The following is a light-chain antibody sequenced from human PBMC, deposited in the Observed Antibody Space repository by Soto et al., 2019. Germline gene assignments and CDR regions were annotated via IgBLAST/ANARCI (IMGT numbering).Light chain of an antibody. CDR1: QGIRND. Sequence: DIQMTQSPSSLSASVGARVTITCRASQGIRNDLGWYKQKPGKAPKRLSYAASSLQSGVPSRFSGSGSGTDFTLTISSLQPEDFETYYCQQSYNTPLTFGGGTKVDIK. CDR3: QQSYNTPLT. CDR2: AAS. J-gene: IGKJ4*01. V-gene: IGKV1-39*01.